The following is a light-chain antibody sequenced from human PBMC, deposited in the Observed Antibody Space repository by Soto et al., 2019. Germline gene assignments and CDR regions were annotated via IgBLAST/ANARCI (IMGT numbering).Light chain of an antibody. CDR1: QSLLHSNGYNY. CDR3: MHALPIPIT. V-gene: IGKV2-28*01. CDR2: LGS. Sequence: DIVLTQSPLSLPVTPGEPASISCRSSQSLLHSNGYNYLDWYLRKPGQSPQLLIYLGSNRASGAPDRFSGSGSGTDSTLKISRVEAEDVGFYYCMHALPIPITFGQGTRLEIK. J-gene: IGKJ5*01.